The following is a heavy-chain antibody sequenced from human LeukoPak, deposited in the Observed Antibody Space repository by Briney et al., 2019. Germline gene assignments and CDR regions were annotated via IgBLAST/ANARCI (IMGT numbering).Heavy chain of an antibody. Sequence: PSETLSLTCTVSGGSISSYYWSWIRQPPGKGLEWIGYICYSGSTNYNPSLKSRVTISVDTSKNQFSLKLSSVTAADTAVYYCARDRHCSSTSCYKEGYYYYYMDVWGKGTTVTVSS. D-gene: IGHD2-2*02. CDR1: GGSISSYY. CDR2: ICYSGST. J-gene: IGHJ6*03. CDR3: ARDRHCSSTSCYKEGYYYYYMDV. V-gene: IGHV4-59*12.